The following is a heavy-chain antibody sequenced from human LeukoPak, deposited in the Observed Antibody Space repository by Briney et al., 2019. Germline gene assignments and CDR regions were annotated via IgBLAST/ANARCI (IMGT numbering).Heavy chain of an antibody. J-gene: IGHJ6*03. CDR3: ARLTSGSYSFYYYIGV. D-gene: IGHD1-26*01. Sequence: SETLSLTCTVSGGSLNGYYWSWIRQPPGKGLEWIGYIYYSGSTNYNPSLKSRVTLSVDTSKNQFSLKLTSVTAADTAVYYCARLTSGSYSFYYYIGVWGKGTTVTVSS. CDR2: IYYSGST. V-gene: IGHV4-59*01. CDR1: GGSLNGYY.